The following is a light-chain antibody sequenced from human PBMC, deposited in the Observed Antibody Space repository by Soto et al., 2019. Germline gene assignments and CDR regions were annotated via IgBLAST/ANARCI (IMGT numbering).Light chain of an antibody. CDR2: EVN. V-gene: IGLV2-23*02. Sequence: QSALTQPASVSGSPGQSITISCTGTSSDVGSYNLISWYQQYPDKAPKLMIYEVNKRPSGVSSRFSGSKSCNTASLTISGLQAEDEADYYCCSYAGGTTFYVFGSGTKLTVL. CDR3: CSYAGGTTFYV. CDR1: SSDVGSYNL. J-gene: IGLJ1*01.